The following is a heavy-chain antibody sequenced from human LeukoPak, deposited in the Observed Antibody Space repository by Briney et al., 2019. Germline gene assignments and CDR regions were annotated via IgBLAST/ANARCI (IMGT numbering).Heavy chain of an antibody. CDR2: IIPILGVT. Sequence: ASVKVSCKASGGTLSRNAITWVRQAPGQGLEWMGRIIPILGVTDYAQKFQGRVTITADKSTSTAYMELSRLRSEDTAVYYCAGDGVGHEYGFDYWGQGTLVTVSS. V-gene: IGHV1-69*04. CDR3: AGDGVGHEYGFDY. D-gene: IGHD3-3*01. J-gene: IGHJ4*02. CDR1: GGTLSRNA.